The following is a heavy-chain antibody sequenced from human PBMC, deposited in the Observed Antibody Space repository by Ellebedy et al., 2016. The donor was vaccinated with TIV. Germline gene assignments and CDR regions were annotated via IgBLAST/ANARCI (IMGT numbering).Heavy chain of an antibody. J-gene: IGHJ4*02. CDR1: GFNFDAYS. CDR2: IWYDGTNK. Sequence: GGSLRLSXAASGFNFDAYSMHWVRQAPGKGLEWVAIIWYDGTNKYYADSVKGRFTVSRDNSKKILYLQMNSLRAEDTAVYYCARDRRYYDGRGYPDDNWGQGTLVTVSS. V-gene: IGHV3-33*08. CDR3: ARDRRYYDGRGYPDDN. D-gene: IGHD3-22*01.